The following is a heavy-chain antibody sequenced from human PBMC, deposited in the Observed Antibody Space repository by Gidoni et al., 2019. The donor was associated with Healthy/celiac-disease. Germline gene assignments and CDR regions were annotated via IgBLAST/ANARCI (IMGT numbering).Heavy chain of an antibody. CDR1: GCTYSRYA. CDR2: ISYDVSNK. Sequence: QVQLVESGGGVVQPGRSLRFSCAASGCTYSRYAMHWFRQAPGKGLEWVAVISYDVSNKSYADSVKGRFTISRDNSKNTLYLQMNSLRAEDTAVYYCAKDWVYCSSTSCYKDYYMDVWGKGTTVTVSS. J-gene: IGHJ6*03. V-gene: IGHV3-30*04. D-gene: IGHD2-2*02. CDR3: AKDWVYCSSTSCYKDYYMDV.